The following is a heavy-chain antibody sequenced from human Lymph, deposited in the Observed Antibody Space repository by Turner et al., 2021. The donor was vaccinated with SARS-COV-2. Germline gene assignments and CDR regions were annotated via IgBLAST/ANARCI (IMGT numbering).Heavy chain of an antibody. J-gene: IGHJ5*02. V-gene: IGHV4-59*01. CDR3: ARETVNNWVDP. Sequence: QVQLQESGPRLVKPLETLSLTCTVSGGSMNSNYWSWIRQPPGKRLEWIGYIYYRWSTDYNPSLESRVTISVDTSRNQFSLNLTSVTAADTAIYYCARETVNNWVDPWGQGTLVTVSS. D-gene: IGHD2-21*02. CDR1: GGSMNSNY. CDR2: IYYRWST.